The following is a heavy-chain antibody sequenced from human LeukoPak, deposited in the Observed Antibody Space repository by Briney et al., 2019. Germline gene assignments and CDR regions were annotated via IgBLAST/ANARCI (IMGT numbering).Heavy chain of an antibody. CDR3: ARAEPDEAAAGYFDY. V-gene: IGHV3-64*01. D-gene: IGHD6-13*01. Sequence: GGSLRLSCAASGFTFSSYAMHWVRQAPGKGLEYVSAISSNGGSTYYANSVKGRFTISRDNSKNTLYLQMGSLRSEDTAVYYCARAEPDEAAAGYFDYWGQGTLVTVSS. CDR1: GFTFSSYA. J-gene: IGHJ4*02. CDR2: ISSNGGST.